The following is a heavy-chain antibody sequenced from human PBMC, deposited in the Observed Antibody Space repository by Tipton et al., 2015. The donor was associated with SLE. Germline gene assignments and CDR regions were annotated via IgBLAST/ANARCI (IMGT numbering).Heavy chain of an antibody. D-gene: IGHD5-12*01. CDR3: ARDGYQVETEYSGYYYYYGMDV. J-gene: IGHJ6*02. Sequence: TLSLTCAVSGYSISSGYYWGWIRQPPGKGLEWMGSSYHSGSNYYNPSLKSRVTISVDTSKNQFSLKLSSVTAADTAVYYCARDGYQVETEYSGYYYYYGMDVWGQGTTVTVSS. CDR2: SYHSGSN. V-gene: IGHV4-38-2*02. CDR1: GYSISSGYY.